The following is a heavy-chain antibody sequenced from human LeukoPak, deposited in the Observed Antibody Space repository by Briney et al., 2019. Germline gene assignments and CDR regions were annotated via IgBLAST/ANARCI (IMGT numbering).Heavy chain of an antibody. D-gene: IGHD6-6*01. CDR2: IYYSGST. CDR1: GGSISSNY. CDR3: ARDLSSSSSMDV. Sequence: KPSETLSLTCTVSGGSISSNYWNWIRQPPGKGLEWIAYIYYSGSTNHSPSLKSRVTISVDTSKNQFSLKLSSVTAADTAVYYCARDLSSSSSMDVWGKGTTVTVSS. V-gene: IGHV4-59*01. J-gene: IGHJ6*04.